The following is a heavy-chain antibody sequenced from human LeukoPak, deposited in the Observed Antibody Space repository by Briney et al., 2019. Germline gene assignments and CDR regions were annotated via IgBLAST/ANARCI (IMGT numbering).Heavy chain of an antibody. D-gene: IGHD5-18*01. CDR3: ARDNGGTAMAYYYYYYMDV. J-gene: IGHJ6*03. Sequence: GASVKVSCKASGYTCTSYGISWVRQAPGQGLEWMGWISAYNGNTNYAQKLQGRVTMTTDTSISTAYMELSSLRSEDTAVYYCARDNGGTAMAYYYYYYMDVWGKGTTVTISS. CDR2: ISAYNGNT. V-gene: IGHV1-18*01. CDR1: GYTCTSYG.